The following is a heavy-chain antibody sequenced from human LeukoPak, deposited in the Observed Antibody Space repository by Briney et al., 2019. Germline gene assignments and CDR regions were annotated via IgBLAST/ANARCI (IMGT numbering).Heavy chain of an antibody. CDR1: GYFFSSYG. CDR2: ISAYDGNT. CDR3: ARIAEQHLQYYFDY. Sequence: GASVKVSCKASGYFFSSYGFSWVRQAPGQGLEWMGWISAYDGNTNYAQKIQGRVTMATDTSTSTAYMELRSLRSDASAVYFCARIAEQHLQYYFDYWGQGTLVTVSS. D-gene: IGHD6-13*01. J-gene: IGHJ4*02. V-gene: IGHV1-18*01.